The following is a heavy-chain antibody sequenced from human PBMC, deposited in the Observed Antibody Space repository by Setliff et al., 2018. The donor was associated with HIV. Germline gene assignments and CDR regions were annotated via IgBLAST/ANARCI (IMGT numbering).Heavy chain of an antibody. CDR1: GGSFNDYY. CDR2: IDHSGST. CDR3: ARGLNYYGSGSYLPLGY. D-gene: IGHD3-10*01. J-gene: IGHJ4*02. Sequence: PSETLSLTCAVYGGSFNDYYWTWIRQPPGKGLEWIGEIDHSGSTKYHASLKSRVTISIDTSKNQISLKLSSVTSADTAVYYCARGLNYYGSGSYLPLGYWGQGTLVTVSP. V-gene: IGHV4-34*01.